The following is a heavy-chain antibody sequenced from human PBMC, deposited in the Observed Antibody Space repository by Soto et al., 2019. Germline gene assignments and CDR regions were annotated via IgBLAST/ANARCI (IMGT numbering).Heavy chain of an antibody. CDR3: ARWMGTGYYYGMDV. CDR1: GYNFTNYW. J-gene: IGHJ6*02. D-gene: IGHD1-1*01. Sequence: LGESLKISCKGSGYNFTNYWISWVRQMPGKGLEWMGRIDPSDSYTNYSPSFQGHVTISADRSISTAYLQWSSLKASDTAMYYCARWMGTGYYYGMDVWGQGTTVTVSS. V-gene: IGHV5-10-1*01. CDR2: IDPSDSYT.